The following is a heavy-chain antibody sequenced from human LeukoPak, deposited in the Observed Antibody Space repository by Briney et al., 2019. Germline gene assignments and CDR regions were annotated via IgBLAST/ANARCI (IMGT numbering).Heavy chain of an antibody. CDR2: IYYSGST. V-gene: IGHV4-59*12. Sequence: SETLSLTCTVSGGSISSYYWSWIRQPPGKGLEWIGYIYYSGSTNYNPSLKSRVTISVDTSKNQFSLKLSSVTAADTAVYYCARGSPRPASSNDYWGQGTLVTVSS. CDR1: GGSISSYY. D-gene: IGHD6-6*01. CDR3: ARGSPRPASSNDY. J-gene: IGHJ4*02.